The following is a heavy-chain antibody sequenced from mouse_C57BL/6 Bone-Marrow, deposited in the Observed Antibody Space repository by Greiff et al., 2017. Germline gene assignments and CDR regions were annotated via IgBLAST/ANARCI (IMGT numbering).Heavy chain of an antibody. Sequence: QVTLKVSGPGILQSSQTLSLTCSFSGFSLSTSGMGVSWIRQPSGKGLEWLAHLYWDDDKRSNPSLKRRPTTSKHTSRNQVFLMITSVDTADTATFYCARSRGLRLGFAYWGQGTLGTVSA. V-gene: IGHV8-12*01. D-gene: IGHD2-4*01. CDR1: GFSLSTSGMG. CDR3: ARSRGLRLGFAY. CDR2: LYWDDDK. J-gene: IGHJ3*01.